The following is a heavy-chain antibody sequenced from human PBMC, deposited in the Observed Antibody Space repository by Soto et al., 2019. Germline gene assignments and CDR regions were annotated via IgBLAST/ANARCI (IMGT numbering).Heavy chain of an antibody. CDR3: AKGAFGEFYFDY. V-gene: IGHV1-18*01. CDR1: GYTFSSYG. Sequence: QVQLVQSGGEVKKPGASVKVSCKASGYTFSSYGISWVRQAPGQGLEWMGWISAHNGNTNYVQKLQGRVTMTTDTSTSTAYIELKSLRSDDTAVYYCAKGAFGEFYFDYWGQGTLVTVSS. CDR2: ISAHNGNT. D-gene: IGHD4-17*01. J-gene: IGHJ4*02.